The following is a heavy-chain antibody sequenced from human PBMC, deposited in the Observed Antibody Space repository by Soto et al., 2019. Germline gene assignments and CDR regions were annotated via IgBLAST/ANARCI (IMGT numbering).Heavy chain of an antibody. V-gene: IGHV3-23*01. CDR1: GFTFSSYA. D-gene: IGHD3-3*01. Sequence: PGGSLRLSCAASGFTFSSYAMSWVRQAPGKGLEWVSAISGSGRSTYYADSVKGRFTISRDNSKNTLYLQMNSLRAEDTAVYYCAKDSPYYDFWSGPHGYWGQGTLVTVSS. CDR2: ISGSGRST. CDR3: AKDSPYYDFWSGPHGY. J-gene: IGHJ4*02.